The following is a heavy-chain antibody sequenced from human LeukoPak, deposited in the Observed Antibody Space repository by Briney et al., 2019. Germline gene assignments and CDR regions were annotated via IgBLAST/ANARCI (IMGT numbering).Heavy chain of an antibody. CDR2: INHSGST. D-gene: IGHD1-26*01. CDR3: ARVLVGATGRSDY. V-gene: IGHV4-34*01. CDR1: GGSFSGFY. J-gene: IGHJ4*02. Sequence: PSETLSLTCAVYGGSFSGFYWNWIRQPPGKGLEWIGEINHSGSTNYNPSLKSRVTMSVDTSKNQFSLKLSSVTAADTAVYYCARVLVGATGRSDYWGQGTLVTVSS.